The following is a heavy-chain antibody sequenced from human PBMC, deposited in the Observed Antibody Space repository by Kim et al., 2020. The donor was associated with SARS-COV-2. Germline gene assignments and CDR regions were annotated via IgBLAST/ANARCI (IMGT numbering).Heavy chain of an antibody. CDR1: GGSIGSSGDY. CDR2: IFYSGRT. D-gene: IGHD2-21*02. CDR3: ARDVSSGAPCGADCYSNSNWFDP. V-gene: IGHV4-39*07. J-gene: IGHJ5*02. Sequence: SETLSLTCSVSGGSIGSSGDYWAWIRQPPGNDLEWLGSIFYSGRTSYNPSLQGRVTISVDTSENRFSLTLSSVTAADTAVYYCARDVSSGAPCGADCYSNSNWFDPWGQGILVTVSS.